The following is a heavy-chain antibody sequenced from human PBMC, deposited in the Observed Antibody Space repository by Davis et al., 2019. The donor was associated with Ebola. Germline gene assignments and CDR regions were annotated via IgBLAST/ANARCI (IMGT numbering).Heavy chain of an antibody. Sequence: PGGSLRLSCKGSGYSFTSYWIGWVRQMPGKGLEWMGIIYPGDSATRYSPSFQGQDTISADKSISTAYLQWSSLKASDTAMYYCARLQVGNYYGMDVWGQGTTVTVSS. J-gene: IGHJ6*02. V-gene: IGHV5-51*01. CDR3: ARLQVGNYYGMDV. D-gene: IGHD3-10*01. CDR1: GYSFTSYW. CDR2: IYPGDSAT.